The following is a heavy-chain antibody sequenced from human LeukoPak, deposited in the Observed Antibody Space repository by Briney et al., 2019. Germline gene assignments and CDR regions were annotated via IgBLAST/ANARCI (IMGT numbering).Heavy chain of an antibody. CDR1: GLTFSNAW. CDR3: AAVSVDYGDSSFDF. CDR2: IKSKTDGGTT. Sequence: GGSLRLSCAASGLTFSNAWMSWVRQAPGKGLEWVGRIKSKTDGGTTDYAEPGKGRFTISRDDSKKTLYLQTNSLKTEDTALYYCAAVSVDYGDSSFDFWGQGTLVTVSS. V-gene: IGHV3-15*01. J-gene: IGHJ4*02. D-gene: IGHD4-17*01.